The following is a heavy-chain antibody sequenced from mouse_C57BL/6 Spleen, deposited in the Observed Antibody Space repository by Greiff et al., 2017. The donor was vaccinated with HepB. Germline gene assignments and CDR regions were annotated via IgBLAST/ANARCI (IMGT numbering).Heavy chain of an antibody. D-gene: IGHD4-1*01. Sequence: VQLQQPGAELVMPGASVKLSCKASGYTFTSYWMHWVKQRPGQGLEWIGEIDPSDSYTNYNQKFKGKSTLTVDKSSSTAYMQLSSLTSEDSAVYCCARSRAGTTGYFDYWGQGTTLTVSS. CDR1: GYTFTSYW. CDR3: ARSRAGTTGYFDY. V-gene: IGHV1-69*01. CDR2: IDPSDSYT. J-gene: IGHJ2*01.